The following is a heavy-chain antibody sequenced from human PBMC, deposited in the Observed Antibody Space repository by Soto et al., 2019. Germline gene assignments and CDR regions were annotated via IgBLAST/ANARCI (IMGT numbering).Heavy chain of an antibody. J-gene: IGHJ4*02. CDR1: GDSISSGGW. Sequence: QVQLQESGPGVVKPSGTLSLTCAVSGDSISSGGWWRWVRQPQGKGLEWIGEICNSGSTNYNPSLKSRVSISVDKSRNHFSLNLNSVNAADTARNYCAKDGRNGYNLFYWGQGTLVTVSS. CDR2: ICNSGST. D-gene: IGHD5-12*01. CDR3: AKDGRNGYNLFY. V-gene: IGHV4-4*02.